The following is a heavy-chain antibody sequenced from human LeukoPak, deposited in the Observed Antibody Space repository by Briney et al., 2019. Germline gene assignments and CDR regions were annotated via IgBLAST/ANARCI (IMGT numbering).Heavy chain of an antibody. V-gene: IGHV3-30*18. J-gene: IGHJ4*02. D-gene: IGHD1-14*01. Sequence: GGSLRLSCAASGFTFSNYGMHCVRQAPGKGLEWVAGISEDGINKYYADSVKGRFTISRDNSNNTLFLQMNSLRAEDTAVYYCAKDRETTASGTFDYWGQGSLATVSS. CDR1: GFTFSNYG. CDR3: AKDRETTASGTFDY. CDR2: ISEDGINK.